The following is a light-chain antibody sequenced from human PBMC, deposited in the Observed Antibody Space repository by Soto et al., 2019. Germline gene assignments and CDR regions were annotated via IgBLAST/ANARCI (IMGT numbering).Light chain of an antibody. J-gene: IGKJ4*01. CDR1: RSVGNNY. V-gene: IGKV3-20*01. Sequence: EIVLTQSRGTLSLSPGERATLSFSASRSVGNNYLAWYQQRPGQAPNLLIYDASSRATGIPDRFSGSGSGTDFTLTITRLEPEDSAMYYCQQYAYSPLNFGGGTKVDI. CDR3: QQYAYSPLN. CDR2: DAS.